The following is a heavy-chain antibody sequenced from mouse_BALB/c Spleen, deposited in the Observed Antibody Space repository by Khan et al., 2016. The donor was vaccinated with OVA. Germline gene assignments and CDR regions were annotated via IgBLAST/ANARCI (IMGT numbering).Heavy chain of an antibody. V-gene: IGHV1S132*01. CDR2: IYPGTANT. Sequence: VQPQQSGAELVRPGASVKLSCKTSGYIFTSYWIHWVKQRSGQGLEWIARIYPGTANTYYNENFKGKASLTADNSSNTAYMQLSSLKSEDSAVYFCAREEALYYFDYWGQGTTLTVSS. D-gene: IGHD3-2*02. J-gene: IGHJ2*01. CDR3: AREEALYYFDY. CDR1: GYIFTSYW.